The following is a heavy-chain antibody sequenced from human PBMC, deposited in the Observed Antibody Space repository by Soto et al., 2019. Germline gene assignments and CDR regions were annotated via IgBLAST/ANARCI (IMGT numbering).Heavy chain of an antibody. CDR3: ARDKGVNSAYNGAFDI. CDR1: GFTVSSNY. Sequence: EVQLVESGGGLVQPGGSLRLSCAASGFTVSSNYMSWVRQAPGKGLEWVSVIYSGGSTYYADSAKGRFTISRDNSKNTLYLQMNSLRAEDTAVYYCARDKGVNSAYNGAFDIWGQGTMVTVSS. CDR2: IYSGGST. D-gene: IGHD1-1*01. J-gene: IGHJ3*02. V-gene: IGHV3-66*01.